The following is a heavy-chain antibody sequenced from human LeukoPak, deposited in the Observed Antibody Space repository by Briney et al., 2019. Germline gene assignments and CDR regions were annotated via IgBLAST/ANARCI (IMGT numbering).Heavy chain of an antibody. D-gene: IGHD3-22*01. Sequence: PSETLSLTCTVSGGSIGSYYWSWIRQPPGKGLEWIGYIYYSGSTNYNPSLKSRVTISVDTSKNQFSLKLSSVTAADTAVYYCARLPDDYYDKGAFDIWGQGTMVTVSS. V-gene: IGHV4-59*08. J-gene: IGHJ3*02. CDR3: ARLPDDYYDKGAFDI. CDR1: GGSIGSYY. CDR2: IYYSGST.